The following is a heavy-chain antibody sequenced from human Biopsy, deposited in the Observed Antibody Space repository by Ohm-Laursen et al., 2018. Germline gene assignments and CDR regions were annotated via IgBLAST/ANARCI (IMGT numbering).Heavy chain of an antibody. D-gene: IGHD4-23*01. CDR3: ARGSNEYGGLYFPH. CDR1: GGSLTGQY. J-gene: IGHJ1*01. CDR2: ISHTGYT. V-gene: IGHV4-4*08. Sequence: SDTLSLTCTVSGGSLTGQYWTWIRQPPGKGLEWIGHISHTGYTSYKSSLKSRVTISLDTSRKHFSLRLTSLAAADTAVYYCARGSNEYGGLYFPHWGQGTLVTVSS.